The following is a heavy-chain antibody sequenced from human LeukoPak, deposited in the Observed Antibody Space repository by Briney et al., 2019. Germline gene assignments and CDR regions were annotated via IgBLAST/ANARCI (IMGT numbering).Heavy chain of an antibody. CDR1: GFTFNNYA. V-gene: IGHV3-23*01. J-gene: IGHJ4*02. CDR2: ISGSVGGT. CDR3: AKEEKEGYDFVWVDY. Sequence: RGSLRLSCAASGFTFNNYAMSWVRQAPGEGLEWVSAISGSVGGTYYADSVKGRFTISRDNSKNTLYLQMNSLRAEDTAVYYCAKEEKEGYDFVWVDYWGQGTLVSVSS. D-gene: IGHD3-3*01.